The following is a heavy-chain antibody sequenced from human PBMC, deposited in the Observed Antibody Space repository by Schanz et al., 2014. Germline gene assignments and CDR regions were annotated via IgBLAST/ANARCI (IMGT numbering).Heavy chain of an antibody. V-gene: IGHV4-59*02. D-gene: IGHD6-19*01. CDR3: AREYSSFDY. CDR1: GGSVSTYY. J-gene: IGHJ4*02. CDR2: IQYSGNT. Sequence: QVQLQESGPGLVKSSETLSLTCTVSGGSVSTYYWHWIRQPPGKGLEWIGYIQYSGNTNYNPSLKSRVTISLDTSKNQFSLKVNSVTAADTAAYYCAREYSSFDYWGQGTLVTVSS.